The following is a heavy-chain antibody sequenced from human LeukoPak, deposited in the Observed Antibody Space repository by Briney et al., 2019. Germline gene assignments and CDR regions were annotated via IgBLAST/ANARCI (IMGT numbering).Heavy chain of an antibody. CDR3: ARDKFYDSSGSSRWFDP. CDR1: GGSISSYY. J-gene: IGHJ5*02. Sequence: SETLSPTCTVSGGSISSYYWSWIRQPPGKGLEWIGYIYYSGSTNYNPSLKSRVTISVDTSKNQFFLKLSSVTAADTAVYYCARDKFYDSSGSSRWFDPWGQGTLVTVSS. V-gene: IGHV4-59*01. D-gene: IGHD3-22*01. CDR2: IYYSGST.